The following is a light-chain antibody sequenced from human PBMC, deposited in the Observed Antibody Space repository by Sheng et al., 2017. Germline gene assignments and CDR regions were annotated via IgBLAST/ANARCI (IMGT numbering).Light chain of an antibody. Sequence: QSALTQPASVSGSPGQLITISCTGTSSDVGAYDRVSWYQQHPGKVPKLMISDVSLRPSGVSNRFSGSKSGNTASLTISGLQAEDEADYYCATWDDSLDGWLFGGGTKVTVL. CDR2: DVS. V-gene: IGLV2-14*03. CDR1: SSDVGAYDR. CDR3: ATWDDSLDGWL. J-gene: IGLJ2*01.